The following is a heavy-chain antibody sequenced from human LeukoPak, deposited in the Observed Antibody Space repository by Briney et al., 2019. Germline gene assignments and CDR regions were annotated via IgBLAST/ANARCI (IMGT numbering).Heavy chain of an antibody. J-gene: IGHJ4*02. Sequence: ASVKVSCKASGGTLSTYAMIWVRQAPGQGLEWMGGIVPIFGTTKYAQRFQGRVTITTDDSTSTVYVELSSLRSEDTAIYYCARGSPGETLLSASYDWGQGTLVTVSS. CDR1: GGTLSTYA. CDR2: IVPIFGTT. D-gene: IGHD3-22*01. V-gene: IGHV1-69*05. CDR3: ARGSPGETLLSASYD.